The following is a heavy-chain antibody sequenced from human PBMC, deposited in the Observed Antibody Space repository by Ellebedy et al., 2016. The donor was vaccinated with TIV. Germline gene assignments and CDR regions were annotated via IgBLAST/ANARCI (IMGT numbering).Heavy chain of an antibody. CDR3: AKCPGGSYYGDAFDI. J-gene: IGHJ3*02. CDR2: IYSGGST. V-gene: IGHV3-53*01. D-gene: IGHD1-26*01. CDR1: GFTVSSNY. Sequence: GESLKISCAASGFTVSSNYMSWVRQAPGKGLEWVSVIYSGGSTYYADSVKGRFTISRDNSKNTLYLQMNSLRAEDTAVYYCAKCPGGSYYGDAFDIWGQGTMVTVSS.